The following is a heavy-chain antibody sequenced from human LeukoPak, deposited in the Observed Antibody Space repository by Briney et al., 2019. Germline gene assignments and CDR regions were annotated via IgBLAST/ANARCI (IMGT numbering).Heavy chain of an antibody. Sequence: ASVKVSCKASGSTFTGYYMHWVRQAPGQGLEWMGWINPNSGGTNYAQKFPARVTMTTDTAISTAYMELSKLRSDETVVYYCAREVPGCSGGSCYSGHFDDWGQGTLVTVSS. CDR3: AREVPGCSGGSCYSGHFDD. CDR2: INPNSGGT. J-gene: IGHJ4*02. V-gene: IGHV1-2*02. D-gene: IGHD2-15*01. CDR1: GSTFTGYY.